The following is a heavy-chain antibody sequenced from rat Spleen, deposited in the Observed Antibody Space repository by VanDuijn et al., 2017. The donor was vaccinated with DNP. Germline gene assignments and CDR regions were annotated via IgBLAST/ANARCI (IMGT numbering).Heavy chain of an antibody. CDR1: GFTFSTYW. D-gene: IGHD3-8*01. CDR2: IGSPAYAP. J-gene: IGHJ2*01. CDR3: ATPMS. V-gene: IGHV5-58*01. Sequence: EVQLVETGGGLVQPGRSLKLSCVASGFTFSTYWMFWVRQAPAKGLEWVAYIGSPAYAPYYADSVKGRFTVSRDNAKSTLYLQMDSLRSEDTATYYCATPMSWGQGVMVTVSA.